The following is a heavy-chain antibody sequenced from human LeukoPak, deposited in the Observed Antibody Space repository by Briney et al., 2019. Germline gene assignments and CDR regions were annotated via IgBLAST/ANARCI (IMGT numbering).Heavy chain of an antibody. CDR2: IIPIFGTA. CDR3: ASTPQIAAASFYWFDP. D-gene: IGHD6-13*01. V-gene: IGHV1-69*13. CDR1: GGTFSSYA. J-gene: IGHJ5*02. Sequence: SVKVSCKASGGTFSSYAISWVRQAPGQGLEWMGGIIPIFGTANYAQKFQGRVTITADESTSTAYMELSSLRSEDTAVYYCASTPQIAAASFYWFDPWGQGTLVTVSS.